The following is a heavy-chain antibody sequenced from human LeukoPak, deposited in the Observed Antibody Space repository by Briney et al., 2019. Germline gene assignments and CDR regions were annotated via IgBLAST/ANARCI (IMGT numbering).Heavy chain of an antibody. CDR2: IYSGGST. Sequence: GGSLRLSCAASGFTFSDAWMSWVRQAPGKGLEWVSLIYSGGSTYYADSVKGRFTISRDNSKNTLYLQMNSLRAEDTAVYYCARVRYDILTGQYLSTYYFDYWGQGTLVTVSS. V-gene: IGHV3-53*01. CDR3: ARVRYDILTGQYLSTYYFDY. CDR1: GFTFSDAW. D-gene: IGHD3-9*01. J-gene: IGHJ4*02.